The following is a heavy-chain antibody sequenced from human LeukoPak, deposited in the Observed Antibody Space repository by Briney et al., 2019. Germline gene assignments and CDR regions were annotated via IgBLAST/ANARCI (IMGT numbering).Heavy chain of an antibody. J-gene: IGHJ5*02. CDR2: IYTSGST. CDR3: ARDHILTGYYNWFDP. CDR1: GDSISSFY. Sequence: SSETLSLTCTVSGDSISSFYWTWIRQPAGKGLEWIGRIYTSGSTNYNPSLKSRVTMSVDTSKNQFSLKLSSVTAADTAVYYCARDHILTGYYNWFDPWGQGTLVTVSS. D-gene: IGHD3-9*01. V-gene: IGHV4-4*07.